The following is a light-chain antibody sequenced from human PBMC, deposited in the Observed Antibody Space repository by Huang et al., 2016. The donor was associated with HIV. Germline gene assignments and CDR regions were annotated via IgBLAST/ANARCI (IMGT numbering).Light chain of an antibody. J-gene: IGKJ4*01. Sequence: DIQMTQSPSSLSASVGDRISITCRASQTISTFLNWYQQQPGKAPKLLIYAASNLQSRVSSRVSGTGSGTHFTLTVTGLQPDDFATYFCQQTSSVPLTFGGGTRVE. V-gene: IGKV1-39*01. CDR1: QTISTF. CDR3: QQTSSVPLT. CDR2: AAS.